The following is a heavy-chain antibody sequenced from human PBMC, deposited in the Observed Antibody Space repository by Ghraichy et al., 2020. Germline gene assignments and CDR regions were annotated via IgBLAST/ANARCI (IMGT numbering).Heavy chain of an antibody. V-gene: IGHV1-69*13. Sequence: SVKVSCKASGGTFSSYAISWVRQAPGQGLEWMGGIIPIFGTANYAQKFQGRVTITADESTSTAYMELSSLRSEDTAVYYCARDRGGYSSSWYDFDIWGQGTMVTVSS. CDR2: IIPIFGTA. D-gene: IGHD6-13*01. CDR1: GGTFSSYA. J-gene: IGHJ3*02. CDR3: ARDRGGYSSSWYDFDI.